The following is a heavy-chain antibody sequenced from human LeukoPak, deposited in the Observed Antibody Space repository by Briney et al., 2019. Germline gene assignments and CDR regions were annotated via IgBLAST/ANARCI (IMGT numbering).Heavy chain of an antibody. CDR1: GFTFSSYS. D-gene: IGHD3-3*01. V-gene: IGHV3-21*01. J-gene: IGHJ6*02. CDR3: ARDLKADYDFWSGSLDYGMDV. Sequence: GGSLRLSCAASGFTFSSYSMNWVRQAPGKGLEWVSSISSSSSYIYYADSVKGRFTISRDNAKNSLYLQMNSLRAEDTAVYYCARDLKADYDFWSGSLDYGMDVWGQRTTVTVSS. CDR2: ISSSSSYI.